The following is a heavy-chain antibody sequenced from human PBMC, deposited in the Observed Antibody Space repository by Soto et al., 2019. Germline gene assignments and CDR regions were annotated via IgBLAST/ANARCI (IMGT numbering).Heavy chain of an antibody. D-gene: IGHD3-16*01. Sequence: QVQLVQSGAEVKKPGASVKVSCKASGYTFTSYGISWVRQAPGQGLEWMGWISAYNGNTNYAQKLQGRVTMTTDTHTRTADMELRSLRSDEPAVYYCARDAGVSGELYYWGQGTLVPVSS. CDR2: ISAYNGNT. J-gene: IGHJ4*02. CDR3: ARDAGVSGELYY. V-gene: IGHV1-18*01. CDR1: GYTFTSYG.